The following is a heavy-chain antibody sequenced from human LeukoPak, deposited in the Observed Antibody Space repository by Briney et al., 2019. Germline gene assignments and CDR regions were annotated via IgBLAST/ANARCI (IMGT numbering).Heavy chain of an antibody. V-gene: IGHV3-23*01. D-gene: IGHD2-15*01. CDR3: AKAFGGTYSSFDY. Sequence: PGGSLRLSCATSGFTFSNYAMSWVRQAPGQGLQWVSTISGSGDTTYYTDSVKGRFTISRDNSKNTLYLQMNSLRAEDTAVYYCAKAFGGTYSSFDYWGQGTLLTVSS. J-gene: IGHJ4*02. CDR2: ISGSGDTT. CDR1: GFTFSNYA.